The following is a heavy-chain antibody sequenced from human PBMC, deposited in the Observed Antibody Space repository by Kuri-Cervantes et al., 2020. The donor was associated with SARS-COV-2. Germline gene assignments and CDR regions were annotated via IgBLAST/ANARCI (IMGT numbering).Heavy chain of an antibody. CDR1: GGSFSGYY. D-gene: IGHD3-16*01. Sequence: SETLSLTCAVYGGSFSGYYWSWIRQPAGKGLEWIGHIYTSGSTNYNPSLKSRVTMSVDTSKNQFPLRLSAVTAADTAVYYCARDGGTSLADYWGQGTLVTVSS. J-gene: IGHJ4*02. CDR3: ARDGGTSLADY. V-gene: IGHV4-4*07. CDR2: IYTSGST.